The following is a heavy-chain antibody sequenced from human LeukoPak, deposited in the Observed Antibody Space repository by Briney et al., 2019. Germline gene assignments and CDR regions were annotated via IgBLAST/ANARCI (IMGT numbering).Heavy chain of an antibody. CDR3: ARAEDCSGGSCYRGLGNEYNWFDP. CDR1: GYTFTSYG. J-gene: IGHJ5*02. D-gene: IGHD2-15*01. Sequence: GASVKVSCKASGYTFTSYGISWVRQAPGQGLEWMGGIIPIFGTANYAQKFQGRVTITADESTSTAYMELSSLRSEDTAVYYCARAEDCSGGSCYRGLGNEYNWFDPWGQGTLVTVSS. V-gene: IGHV1-69*13. CDR2: IIPIFGTA.